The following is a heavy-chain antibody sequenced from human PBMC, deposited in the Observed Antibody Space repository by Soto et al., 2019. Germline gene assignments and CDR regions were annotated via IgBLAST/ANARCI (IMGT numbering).Heavy chain of an antibody. CDR2: IYRTGST. D-gene: IGHD1-7*01. CDR3: ASRDPGTSVDY. Sequence: PTETLSITCAVSGGSFSSNNWWTCVRQPPGQGLEWIGEIYRTGSTNYNPSLKSRVTISLDKSENQFSLKVTSLTAADTAVYYCASRDPGTSVDYWGQGTLVTVSS. J-gene: IGHJ4*02. V-gene: IGHV4-4*02. CDR1: GGSFSSNNW.